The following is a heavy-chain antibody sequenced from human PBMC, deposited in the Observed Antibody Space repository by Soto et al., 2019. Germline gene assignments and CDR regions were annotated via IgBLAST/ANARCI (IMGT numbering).Heavy chain of an antibody. CDR1: GFTFSSYF. V-gene: IGHV3-21*01. Sequence: EVQLVESGGGLVKPGGSLRLSCAASGFTFSSYFMNWVRQAPGKGLEWVSSISTSSSYIYYADSVKGRLTISRDNAKNSLYLQMNSLRXXDXAVXXXXXXXTLXXXXSDYWGQGTLVTVSS. CDR3: XXXXTLXXXXSDY. CDR2: ISTSSSYI. J-gene: IGHJ4*02. D-gene: IGHD3-10*01.